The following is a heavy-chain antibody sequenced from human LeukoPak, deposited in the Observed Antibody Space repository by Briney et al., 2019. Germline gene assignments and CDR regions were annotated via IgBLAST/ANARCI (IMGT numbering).Heavy chain of an antibody. CDR1: EYTFINYW. V-gene: IGHV5-51*01. D-gene: IGHD3-16*01. CDR3: ARHGAAIDAFDI. CDR2: IYPGDSDT. Sequence: GESLKISCKGSEYTFINYWIAWVRQMPGKGLEWMGTIYPGDSDTRYSPSFQGQVTISADKSISTAYLQWSSLKASDTAMYYCARHGAAIDAFDIWGQGTMVTVSS. J-gene: IGHJ3*02.